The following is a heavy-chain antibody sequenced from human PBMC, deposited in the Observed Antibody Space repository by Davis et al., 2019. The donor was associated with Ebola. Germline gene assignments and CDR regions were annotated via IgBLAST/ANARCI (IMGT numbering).Heavy chain of an antibody. CDR3: ARGNSGSYYDAFDI. Sequence: GESLKISCKGSGYSFPTYWIDWVRQMPGKGLEWMGTIYPGDSDTRYSPSFQGQVTISADKSISTAYLQWSSLKASDTAMYYCARGNSGSYYDAFDIWGQGTMVTVSS. V-gene: IGHV5-51*01. CDR2: IYPGDSDT. D-gene: IGHD1-26*01. J-gene: IGHJ3*02. CDR1: GYSFPTYW.